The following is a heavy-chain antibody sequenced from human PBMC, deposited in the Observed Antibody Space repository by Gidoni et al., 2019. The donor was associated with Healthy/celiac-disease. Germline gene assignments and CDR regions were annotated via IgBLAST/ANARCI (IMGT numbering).Heavy chain of an antibody. J-gene: IGHJ4*02. CDR2: ISWNSGSI. D-gene: IGHD3-9*01. CDR3: AKSHHDILTGYPFDY. Sequence: EVQLVESGGGLVQPGRSLRLSCAASGFTFDDYAMHWVRQAPGKGLEWVSGISWNSGSIGYADSVKGRFTISRDNAKNSLYLQMNSLRAEDTALYYCAKSHHDILTGYPFDYWGQGTLVTVSS. CDR1: GFTFDDYA. V-gene: IGHV3-9*01.